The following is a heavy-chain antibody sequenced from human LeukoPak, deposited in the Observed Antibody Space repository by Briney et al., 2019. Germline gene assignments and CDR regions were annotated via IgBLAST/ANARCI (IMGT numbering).Heavy chain of an antibody. V-gene: IGHV1-2*02. CDR1: GYSFTRYY. D-gene: IGHD1-26*01. CDR2: INPNTGDT. Sequence: ASATVSCKASGYSFTRYYVQWVRQAPGQGLEWVGWINPNTGDTNYAQTFQGRVTMTRDTSVSTAYMELSGLRFDDTAVYHCATDEGGWGQGTLVTVSS. J-gene: IGHJ4*02. CDR3: ATDEGG.